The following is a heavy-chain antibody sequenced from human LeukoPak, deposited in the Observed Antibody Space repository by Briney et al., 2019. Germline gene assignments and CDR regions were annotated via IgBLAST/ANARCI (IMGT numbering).Heavy chain of an antibody. CDR1: GGSLSSHY. D-gene: IGHD6-19*01. V-gene: IGHV4-34*01. CDR3: ARGLRQGSAWSWGPKEKSYQYMDV. J-gene: IGHJ6*04. Sequence: SETLFLTCGVSGGSLSSHYWTWIRQPPGKGLEWIGEINPRGSTNYNPSLESRVTVSADTSRNQLSLSLTSVTAADSAVYFCARGLRQGSAWSWGPKEKSYQYMDVWGTGTTVIVSS. CDR2: INPRGST.